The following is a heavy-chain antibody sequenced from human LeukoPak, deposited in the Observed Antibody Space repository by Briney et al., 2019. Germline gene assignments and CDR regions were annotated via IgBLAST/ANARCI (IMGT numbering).Heavy chain of an antibody. CDR2: IYYSGST. J-gene: IGHJ3*02. D-gene: IGHD2-2*01. Sequence: PSETLPLTCTVSGGSISSYYWSWIRQPPGKELEWIGYIYYSGSTNYNPSLKSRVTISVDTSKNQFSLKLSSVTAADTAVYYCARYCTSTSCYYSDAFDIWGQGTMVTVSS. CDR1: GGSISSYY. V-gene: IGHV4-59*01. CDR3: ARYCTSTSCYYSDAFDI.